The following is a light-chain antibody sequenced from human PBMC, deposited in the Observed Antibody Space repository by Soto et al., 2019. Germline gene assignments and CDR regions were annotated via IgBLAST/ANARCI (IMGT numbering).Light chain of an antibody. CDR3: QKYNSAPPT. J-gene: IGKJ1*01. Sequence: DIQMTQSPSSLSASEGDRVTITCRASQGISIYLAWYQQKPGKVPKLLIYAASTLQSGVPSRFRGSGSGTDFTLTISSLQPEDVATYYCQKYNSAPPTFGQGTKVEIK. CDR1: QGISIY. V-gene: IGKV1-27*01. CDR2: AAS.